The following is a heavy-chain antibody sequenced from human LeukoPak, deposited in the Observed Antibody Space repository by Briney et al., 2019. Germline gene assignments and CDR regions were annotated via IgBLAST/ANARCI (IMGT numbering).Heavy chain of an antibody. CDR2: ISYDGSNK. J-gene: IGHJ4*02. CDR1: GFTFSTYA. CDR3: ARDVPYSSAPPIW. Sequence: GGSLRLSCAASGFTFSTYAMSWVRQAPGKGLEWVAVISYDGSNKYYADSVKGRFTISRDNSKNTLYLQMSSLRAEDTAVYYCARDVPYSSAPPIWWGQGTLVTVSS. D-gene: IGHD6-25*01. V-gene: IGHV3-30-3*01.